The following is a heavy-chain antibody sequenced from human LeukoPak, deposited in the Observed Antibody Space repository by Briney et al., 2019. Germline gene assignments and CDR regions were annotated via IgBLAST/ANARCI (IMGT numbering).Heavy chain of an antibody. CDR2: IYTSGST. Sequence: SETLSLTCTVSGGSISSYYWSWIRQPAGKGLEWIGRIYTSGSTNYNPSLKSRATMSVDTSKNQFSLKLNSVTAADTAVYYCARLDDRAARIAVGRSSTWSSRRGFDYWGQGTLVTVSS. D-gene: IGHD6-13*01. J-gene: IGHJ4*02. V-gene: IGHV4-4*07. CDR1: GGSISSYY. CDR3: ARLDDRAARIAVGRSSTWSSRRGFDY.